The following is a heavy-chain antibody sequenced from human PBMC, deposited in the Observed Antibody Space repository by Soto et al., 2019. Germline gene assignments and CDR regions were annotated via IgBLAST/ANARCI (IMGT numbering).Heavy chain of an antibody. CDR3: TKRGGGDCYGEVGY. V-gene: IGHV3-23*01. CDR2: CASGGGT. J-gene: IGHJ4*02. CDR1: GFTFSNYA. D-gene: IGHD2-21*01. Sequence: EVQLLESGGGLVQPGGSLRLSCAASGFTFSNYAMSWVRQAPGKGLEWVSACASGGGTYYADSVKGRFTISRDNSKNTLYLQTNSLRAEDTAGYYWTKRGGGDCYGEVGYWGQGPLVTVSS.